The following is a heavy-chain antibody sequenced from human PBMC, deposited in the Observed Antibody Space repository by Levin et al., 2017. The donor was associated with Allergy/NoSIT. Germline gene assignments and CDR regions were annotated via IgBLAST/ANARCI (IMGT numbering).Heavy chain of an antibody. J-gene: IGHJ4*02. V-gene: IGHV2-5*02. Sequence: SGPTLVNPTQTLTLTCTFSGFSLSTSGVGVGWIRQPHGKALEWLALIYWAGDKRYSPSLKSRLTSTKNTSKNQVVLTMANKDPVDTATYYCARRDTGIFSASWSNWGQGTLVTVSS. D-gene: IGHD3-3*02. CDR3: ARRDTGIFSASWSN. CDR1: GFSLSTSGVG. CDR2: IYWAGDK.